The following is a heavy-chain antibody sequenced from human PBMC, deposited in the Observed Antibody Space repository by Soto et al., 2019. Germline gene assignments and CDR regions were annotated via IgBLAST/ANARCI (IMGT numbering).Heavy chain of an antibody. CDR2: ISGSGGST. CDR1: GFTFSSYA. Sequence: GSLRLSCAASGFTFSSYAMSWVRQAPGKGLEWVSAISGSGGSTYYADSVKGRFTISRDNSKNTLYLQMNSLRAEDTAVYYCAKEISSARKPHNGMDVWGQGTTVTVSS. J-gene: IGHJ6*02. D-gene: IGHD3-3*01. CDR3: AKEISSARKPHNGMDV. V-gene: IGHV3-23*01.